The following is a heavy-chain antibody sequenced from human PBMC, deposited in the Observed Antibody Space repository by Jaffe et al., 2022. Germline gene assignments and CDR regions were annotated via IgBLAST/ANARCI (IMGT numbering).Heavy chain of an antibody. CDR3: TRWGSYCSSTSCYPGHYYYYYMDV. V-gene: IGHV3-73*02. D-gene: IGHD2-2*01. CDR2: IRSKANSYAT. CDR1: GFTFSGSA. Sequence: EVQLVESGGGLVQPGGSLKLSCAASGFTFSGSAMHWVRQASGKGLEWVGRIRSKANSYATAYAASVKGRFTISRDDSKNTAYLQMNSLKTEDTAVYYCTRWGSYCSSTSCYPGHYYYYYMDVWGKGTTVTVSS. J-gene: IGHJ6*03.